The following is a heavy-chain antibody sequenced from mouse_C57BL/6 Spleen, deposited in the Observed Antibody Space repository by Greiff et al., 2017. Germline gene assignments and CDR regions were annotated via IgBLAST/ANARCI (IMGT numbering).Heavy chain of an antibody. CDR3: ARPLDGYYFDY. Sequence: EVKVVESGGDLVKPGGSLKLSCAASGFTFSSYGMSWVRQTPDKRLEWVATISSGGSYTYYPDSVKGRFTISRANAKNTLYLQMSSLQSEDTAMYYCARPLDGYYFDYWGQGTTLTVSS. CDR2: ISSGGSYT. V-gene: IGHV5-6*01. J-gene: IGHJ2*01. CDR1: GFTFSSYG. D-gene: IGHD2-3*01.